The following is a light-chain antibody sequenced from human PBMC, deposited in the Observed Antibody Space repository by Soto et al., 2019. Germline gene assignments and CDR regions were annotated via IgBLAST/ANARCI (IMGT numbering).Light chain of an antibody. V-gene: IGLV2-11*01. J-gene: IGLJ3*02. CDR3: CSSAGSYTSV. CDR2: DVS. Sequence: QSALTQPRSVSGSPGQSVTISCTGTSSDVGGYNYVSWYQQHPGKAPKLMIYDVSKRPSGVPDLFSGAKSGNTASLTISGLQAEDEAHYYCCSSAGSYTSVFGGGTKLTVL. CDR1: SSDVGGYNY.